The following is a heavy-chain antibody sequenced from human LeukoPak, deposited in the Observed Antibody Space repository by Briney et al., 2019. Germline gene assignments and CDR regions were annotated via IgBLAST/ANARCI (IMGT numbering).Heavy chain of an antibody. J-gene: IGHJ4*02. CDR1: GFTFSSYS. Sequence: PGGSLRLSCAASGFTFSSYSMNWVRQAPGKGLEWVSSISSSSSYIYYADSVKGRFTISRDNAKNSLYLQMNSLRAEDTAVYYCARQGYSYGKLDYWGQGTLVTVSS. CDR2: ISSSSSYI. D-gene: IGHD5-18*01. CDR3: ARQGYSYGKLDY. V-gene: IGHV3-21*01.